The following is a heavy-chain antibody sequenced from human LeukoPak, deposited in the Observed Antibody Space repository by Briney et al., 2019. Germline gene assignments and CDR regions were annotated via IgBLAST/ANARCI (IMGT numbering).Heavy chain of an antibody. Sequence: PSETLPLTCTVSGVSISTGSYYWSWIRQPAGKGLEWIGRIYSSGSTNYSPSFKSRVTISVDTSKNQFSLNLSSVTAADTAVYYCARGEYDSSAYWGYYFENWGQGTLVTVSS. J-gene: IGHJ4*02. CDR1: GVSISTGSYY. CDR3: ARGEYDSSAYWGYYFEN. D-gene: IGHD3-22*01. CDR2: IYSSGST. V-gene: IGHV4-61*02.